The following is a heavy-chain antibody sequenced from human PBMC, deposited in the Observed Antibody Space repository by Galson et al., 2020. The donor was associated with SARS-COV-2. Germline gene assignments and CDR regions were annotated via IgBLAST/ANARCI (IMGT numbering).Heavy chain of an antibody. D-gene: IGHD2-21*01. J-gene: IGHJ4*02. CDR2: IDGDSGYT. CDR1: GYNFTRYA. CDR3: ARSSGGIAWAFDY. V-gene: IGHV1-3*01. Sequence: ASVKVSCKASGYNFTRYAIHWVRQDPGERLQWMGWIDGDSGYTKYSQDFQDRLTITRDTSASTAYMELISLRSEDTTVYYCARSSGGIAWAFDYWGQGTLVTVSS.